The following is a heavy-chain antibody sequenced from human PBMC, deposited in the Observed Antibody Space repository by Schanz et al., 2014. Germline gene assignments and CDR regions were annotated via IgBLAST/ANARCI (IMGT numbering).Heavy chain of an antibody. D-gene: IGHD2-21*01. CDR1: GFAFSVYG. J-gene: IGHJ4*02. Sequence: QVQMVESGGGVVQPGRSLRLSCAASGFAFSVYGMHWVRQSPGKGPEWVAVIWSDGSTKYYADSVKGRFTMSKDNSKNTLNLQMNSLRAEETAVYYCARANCRRKINFDYWRRGTLVTVSS. V-gene: IGHV3-33*01. CDR3: ARANCRRKINFDY. CDR2: IWSDGSTK.